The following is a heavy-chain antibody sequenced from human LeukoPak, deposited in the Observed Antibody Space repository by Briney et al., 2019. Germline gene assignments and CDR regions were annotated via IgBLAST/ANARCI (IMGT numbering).Heavy chain of an antibody. CDR1: GYSSTTDD. Sequence: ASVKVSCKASGYSSTTDDINWVRQASGRGLEWMGFINPGSGKTRYPQKFQGRVTMTRDTSINTVYMELRSLRSEDTATYYCARVFGQWLAVDWGQGTPVIVSS. J-gene: IGHJ4*02. CDR2: INPGSGKT. CDR3: ARVFGQWLAVD. V-gene: IGHV1-8*01. D-gene: IGHD6-19*01.